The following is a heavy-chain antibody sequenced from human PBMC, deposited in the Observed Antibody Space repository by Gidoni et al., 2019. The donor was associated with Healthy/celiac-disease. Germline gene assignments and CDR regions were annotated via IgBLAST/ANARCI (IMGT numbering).Heavy chain of an antibody. V-gene: IGHV3-48*02. Sequence: EVQLVASGGGLVQPGGSLRLSCAASGFTFSSYSMNWVRQAPGKGLEWVSYISSSSSTIYYADSVKGRFTISRDNAKNSLYLQMNSLRDEDTAVYYCAKLKTYYDFWSGYYSDYYYYGMDVWGQGTTVTVSS. J-gene: IGHJ6*02. D-gene: IGHD3-3*01. CDR2: ISSSSSTI. CDR1: GFTFSSYS. CDR3: AKLKTYYDFWSGYYSDYYYYGMDV.